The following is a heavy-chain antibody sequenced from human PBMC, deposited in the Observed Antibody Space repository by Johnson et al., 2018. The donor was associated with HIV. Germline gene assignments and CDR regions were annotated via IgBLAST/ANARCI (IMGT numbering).Heavy chain of an antibody. V-gene: IGHV3-11*01. CDR2: ISSSSSTI. Sequence: QVQLVESGGGVVQPGGSLSLSCAASGFTVSSNYMSWIRQAPGKGLEWVSYISSSSSTIYSADSVKGRFTIARDNAKNSLYLQMNSLRAEDTALYYCAREPMDCGGDCWGVFDLWGQGTMVTVSS. CDR1: GFTVSSNY. CDR3: AREPMDCGGDCWGVFDL. D-gene: IGHD2-21*02. J-gene: IGHJ3*01.